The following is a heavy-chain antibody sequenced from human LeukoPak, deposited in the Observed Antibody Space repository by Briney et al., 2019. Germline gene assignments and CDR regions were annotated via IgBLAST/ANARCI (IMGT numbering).Heavy chain of an antibody. Sequence: PGGSLRLSCAASGFTLSNSWMSWVRQAPGEGLEWVANIKPDGSDKYYVNSAKGRFTVSRDNAKISLYLQMNSLRAEDTAVYYCVRDRLLGYWGQGTLVTVSS. CDR3: VRDRLLGY. J-gene: IGHJ4*02. V-gene: IGHV3-7*01. CDR2: IKPDGSDK. CDR1: GFTLSNSW. D-gene: IGHD5-12*01.